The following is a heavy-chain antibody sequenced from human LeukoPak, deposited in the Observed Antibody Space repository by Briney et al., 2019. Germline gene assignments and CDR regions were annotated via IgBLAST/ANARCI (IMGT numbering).Heavy chain of an antibody. CDR3: ARFKRAGGWSYFDY. CDR2: IYNSGST. V-gene: IGHV4-59*01. CDR1: GDSISTYY. J-gene: IGHJ4*02. D-gene: IGHD6-19*01. Sequence: SETLSLTCTVSGDSISTYYWSWIRKPPGKGLEWIGHIYNSGSTNYSLSLKSRVTISVDTSKNQFSLKLSSVTAADTAVYYCARFKRAGGWSYFDYWGQGTLVTVSS.